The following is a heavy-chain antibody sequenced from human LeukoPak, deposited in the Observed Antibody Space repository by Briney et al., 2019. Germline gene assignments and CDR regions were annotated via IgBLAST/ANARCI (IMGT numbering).Heavy chain of an antibody. CDR1: GFTFSSYW. D-gene: IGHD3-10*01. V-gene: IGHV3-7*01. CDR2: IKQDGSEK. Sequence: PGGSLRLSCAASGFTFSSYWMSWVRQAPGKGLEWVANIKQDGSEKYYVDSVKGRFTISRDNAKNSLYLQMNSLRAEDTAVYYCARARFAIRGVIDYWGQGTLVTVSS. J-gene: IGHJ4*02. CDR3: ARARFAIRGVIDY.